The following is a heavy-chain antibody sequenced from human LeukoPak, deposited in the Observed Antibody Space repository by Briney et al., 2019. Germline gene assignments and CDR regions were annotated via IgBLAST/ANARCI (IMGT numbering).Heavy chain of an antibody. J-gene: IGHJ4*02. Sequence: ASVKVSRKASGYTFTSYDINWVRQATGQGLEWMGWMNPNSGNTGYAQKFQGRVTMTRNTSISTAYMELSSLRSEDTAVYYCARPHYGSGSYYNIWGQGTLVTVSS. CDR1: GYTFTSYD. D-gene: IGHD3-10*01. CDR2: MNPNSGNT. V-gene: IGHV1-8*01. CDR3: ARPHYGSGSYYNI.